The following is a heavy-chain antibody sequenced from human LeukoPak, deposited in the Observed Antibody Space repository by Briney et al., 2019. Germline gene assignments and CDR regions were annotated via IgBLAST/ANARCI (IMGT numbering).Heavy chain of an antibody. CDR2: IYYSGST. CDR1: GGSISSSSYY. CDR3: ARLKTGLYYFDY. D-gene: IGHD7-27*01. V-gene: IGHV4-39*01. J-gene: IGHJ4*02. Sequence: PSETLSLTCTVSGGSISSSSYYWGWIRQPPGKGLEWIGSIYYSGSTYYNPSLKSRVTISVDTSKNQFSLKLSSVTAADTAVYYCARLKTGLYYFDYWGQGTLVTVSS.